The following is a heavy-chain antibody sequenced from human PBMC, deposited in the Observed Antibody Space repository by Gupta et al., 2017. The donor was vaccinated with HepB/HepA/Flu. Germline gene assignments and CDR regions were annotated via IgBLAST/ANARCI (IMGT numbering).Heavy chain of an antibody. V-gene: IGHV3-11*04. J-gene: IGHJ3*02. CDR2: ISSTGTTI. Sequence: GGGLVKPGGSLRLSCAASVFTFLDYYMRWVRQSPGTGLDCVSYISSTGTTIYYADSVKGRFNISRDNAKNSLFLQMNSLRAEDTAVDYCARVHERRCSSNSCYIDAFDIWGKGTRGTVSS. CDR3: ARVHERRCSSNSCYIDAFDI. D-gene: IGHD2-2*02. CDR1: VFTFLDYY.